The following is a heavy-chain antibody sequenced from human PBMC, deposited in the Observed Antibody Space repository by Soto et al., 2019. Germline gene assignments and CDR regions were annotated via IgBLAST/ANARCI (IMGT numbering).Heavy chain of an antibody. J-gene: IGHJ6*02. Sequence: ASVKVSCKASGYTFTSYGISWVRQAPGQGLEWMGWISAYNGNTNYAQKLQGRVTMTTDTSTSTAYMELRSLRSDDTAVYYCARDLRYSKRYYYYGMDVWGQGTTVTVSS. CDR3: ARDLRYSKRYYYYGMDV. V-gene: IGHV1-18*01. CDR2: ISAYNGNT. CDR1: GYTFTSYG. D-gene: IGHD4-4*01.